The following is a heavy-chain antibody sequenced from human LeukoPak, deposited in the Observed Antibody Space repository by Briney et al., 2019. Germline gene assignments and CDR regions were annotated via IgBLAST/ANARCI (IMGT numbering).Heavy chain of an antibody. CDR2: INPNSGGT. CDR3: ARDQATVATPWVDY. J-gene: IGHJ4*02. Sequence: GASVKVSCKASRYTFTNYYLHWVRQAPGQGLEWMGWINPNSGGTKPAQKFLGRVTMTRDTSISTAYMELTRLTYDDTAVYYCARDQATVATPWVDYWGQGTLVTASS. D-gene: IGHD4-17*01. CDR1: RYTFTNYY. V-gene: IGHV1-2*02.